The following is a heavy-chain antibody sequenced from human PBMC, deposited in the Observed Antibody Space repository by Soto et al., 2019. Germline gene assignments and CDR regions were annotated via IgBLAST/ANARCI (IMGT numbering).Heavy chain of an antibody. V-gene: IGHV2-70*01. J-gene: IGHJ6*02. CDR1: GFSLSTSGMC. D-gene: IGHD6-6*01. CDR2: IDWDDDK. Sequence: CLTRGRPTHTITLTCALSGFSLSTSGMCVSWIRQPPGKALEWLALIDWDDDKYYSTSPKTRLTISKDTSKNQVVLTMTNMDPVDTATYYCARIRAAQWPPDVWGQGTTVTVAS. CDR3: ARIRAAQWPPDV.